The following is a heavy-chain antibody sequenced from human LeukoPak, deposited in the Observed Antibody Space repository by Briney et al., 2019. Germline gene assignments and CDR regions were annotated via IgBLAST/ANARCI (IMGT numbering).Heavy chain of an antibody. V-gene: IGHV3-30*02. CDR1: RFTFSSYG. CDR2: IRHDGSYQ. J-gene: IGHJ4*02. CDR3: AKNRDSSDYPRDFDY. Sequence: GGSLRLSCAASRFTFSSYGMHWVRQTPGKGLEWVAFIRHDGSYQQYADSVKGRFTVSRDNSKDTVYLQVNSLRTEDTAVYYCAKNRDSSDYPRDFDYWSQGTLVTVSS. D-gene: IGHD3-22*01.